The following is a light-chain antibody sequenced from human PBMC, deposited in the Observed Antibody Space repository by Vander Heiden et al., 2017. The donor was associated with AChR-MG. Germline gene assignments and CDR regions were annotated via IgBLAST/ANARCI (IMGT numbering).Light chain of an antibody. CDR2: SDN. J-gene: IGLJ3*02. CDR1: YSNIGSHT. CDR3: AAWDDSLNARV. V-gene: IGLV1-44*01. Sequence: QSALTQPPSASGTPGQRVTISCSGSYSNIGSHTVNWYQQRPGTAPKFLIYSDNQRPSGVPDRFSGSKSGTSAALAISGIQAEDEADYYCAAWDDSLNARVFGGGTKLTVL.